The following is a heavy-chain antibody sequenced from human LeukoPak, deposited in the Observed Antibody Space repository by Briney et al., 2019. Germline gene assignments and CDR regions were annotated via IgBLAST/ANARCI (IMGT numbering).Heavy chain of an antibody. CDR2: IRSSSSYI. Sequence: GGSLRLSCAASGFTFSSYSMNWVRQAPGKGLEWVSCIRSSSSYIYYADSVKGRFTISRDNAKNSLYLQMNSLRAVDTAVYYCARLAQEGSSLLWFGEYNPLFDPWGQGTLVTVSS. CDR1: GFTFSSYS. CDR3: ARLAQEGSSLLWFGEYNPLFDP. J-gene: IGHJ5*02. D-gene: IGHD3-10*01. V-gene: IGHV3-21*01.